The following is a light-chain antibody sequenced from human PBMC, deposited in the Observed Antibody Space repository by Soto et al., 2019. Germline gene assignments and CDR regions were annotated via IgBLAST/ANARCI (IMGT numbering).Light chain of an antibody. V-gene: IGKV3-15*01. CDR2: GAS. J-gene: IGKJ1*01. CDR1: QSVSSS. CDR3: QQYNNWPWT. Sequence: EMVVTQSAVTLSVSPGERATLSCRASQSVSSSLAWFQQKPGQAPRLLIYGASTRATGIPARFSGSGSGTEFTLAISRLQSEDFAVYYCQQYNNWPWTFGQGTRVEIK.